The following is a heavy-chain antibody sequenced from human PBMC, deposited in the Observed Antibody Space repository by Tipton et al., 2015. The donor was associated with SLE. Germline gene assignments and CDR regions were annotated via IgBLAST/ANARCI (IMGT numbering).Heavy chain of an antibody. CDR2: IYYTGNT. Sequence: LRLSCTVSGDSIFSSGNYWTWIRQRPGKGLEWIGYIYYTGNTYYNPSLKSRVAISLDTSKKQFSLELSSVTAADTAVYYCARGMLTWRGAIIGVDVWGQGTTVNVSS. CDR1: GDSIFSSGNY. J-gene: IGHJ6*02. CDR3: ARGMLTWRGAIIGVDV. D-gene: IGHD2-8*01. V-gene: IGHV4-30-4*08.